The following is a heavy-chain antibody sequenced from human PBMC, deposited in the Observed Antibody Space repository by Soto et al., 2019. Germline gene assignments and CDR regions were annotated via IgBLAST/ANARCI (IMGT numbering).Heavy chain of an antibody. D-gene: IGHD3-22*01. CDR2: IYYSGST. CDR1: GGSISSGGYY. Sequence: PSETLSLTCTVSGGSISSGGYYWSWIRQHPGKGLEWIGYIYYSGSTYYNPSLKSRVTISVDTSKNQFSLKLSSVTAADTAVYYCARDTYYYDSSGYAINWFDPWGQGTLVTVSS. V-gene: IGHV4-31*03. J-gene: IGHJ5*02. CDR3: ARDTYYYDSSGYAINWFDP.